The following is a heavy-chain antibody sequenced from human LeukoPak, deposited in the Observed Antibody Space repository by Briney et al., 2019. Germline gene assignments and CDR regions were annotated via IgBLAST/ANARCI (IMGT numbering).Heavy chain of an antibody. J-gene: IGHJ3*02. Sequence: SGGSLRLSCAVSGFTFSTYALSWVRQAPGKGLEWVSGISGSGGSSYFADSVKGRFTISRDNSKNTLYLQMNSLRAEDTAIYYCAKDRYTSGHDAFDIWGQGTMVTVSS. CDR1: GFTFSTYA. CDR3: AKDRYTSGHDAFDI. V-gene: IGHV3-23*01. D-gene: IGHD6-19*01. CDR2: ISGSGGSS.